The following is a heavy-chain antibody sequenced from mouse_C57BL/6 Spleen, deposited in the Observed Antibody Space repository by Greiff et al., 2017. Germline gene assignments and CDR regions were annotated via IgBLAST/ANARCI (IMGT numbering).Heavy chain of an antibody. CDR2: IDPSDSYT. Sequence: VQLQQPGAELVMPGASVKLSCTASGYTFTSYWMHWVKQRPGQGLEWIGEIDPSDSYTNYNQKFKGKSTLTVDKSSSTAYMQLSSLTSEDSAVYYCARSPFTTVAGDYWGQGTTLTVSS. V-gene: IGHV1-69*01. D-gene: IGHD1-1*01. CDR3: ARSPFTTVAGDY. J-gene: IGHJ2*01. CDR1: GYTFTSYW.